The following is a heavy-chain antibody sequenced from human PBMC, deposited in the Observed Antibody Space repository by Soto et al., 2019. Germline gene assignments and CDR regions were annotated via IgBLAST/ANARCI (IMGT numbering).Heavy chain of an antibody. V-gene: IGHV3-23*01. CDR2: ISGGGGRI. D-gene: IGHD3-10*02. CDR3: AKGKSYNYVSHAFDV. J-gene: IGHJ3*01. CDR1: GFNFNTYA. Sequence: EVHVLESGGGLVRPGGSLRLSCAASGFNFNTYAMRWVRQAPGKALEWVSGISGGGGRIHYVDSGKGRFTISRDNSKNTLYLQMNGLRGEDTAVYYCAKGKSYNYVSHAFDVWGHGTMVTVAS.